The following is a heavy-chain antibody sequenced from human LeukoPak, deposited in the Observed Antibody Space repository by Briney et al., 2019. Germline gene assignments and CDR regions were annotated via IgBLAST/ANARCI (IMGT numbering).Heavy chain of an antibody. V-gene: IGHV4-61*02. Sequence: SKTLSLTCTVSGGSISSGSYYWSWIRQPAGKGLEWIGRIYTSGSTNYNPSLKSRVTISVDTSKNQFSLKLSSVTAADTAVYYCARDNYSSSWYHYFDYWGQGTLVTVSS. D-gene: IGHD6-13*01. CDR1: GGSISSGSYY. CDR2: IYTSGST. J-gene: IGHJ4*02. CDR3: ARDNYSSSWYHYFDY.